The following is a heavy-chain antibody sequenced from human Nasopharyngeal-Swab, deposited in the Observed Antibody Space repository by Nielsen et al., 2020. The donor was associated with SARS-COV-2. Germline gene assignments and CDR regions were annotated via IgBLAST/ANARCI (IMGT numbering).Heavy chain of an antibody. V-gene: IGHV3-74*01. D-gene: IGHD1-1*01. Sequence: GGSLRLSCAASGFTFSSSWMHWVRQAPGKGLVWLSRINSDGSSTDYADSVKGRFTISRDNAKNTLYLQLNSLRAEDTAVYYCARDKDWNGLDSWGQGTLVTVSS. J-gene: IGHJ4*02. CDR1: GFTFSSSW. CDR2: INSDGSST. CDR3: ARDKDWNGLDS.